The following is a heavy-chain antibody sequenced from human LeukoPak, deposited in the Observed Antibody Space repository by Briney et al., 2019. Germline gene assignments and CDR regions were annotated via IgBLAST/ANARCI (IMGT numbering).Heavy chain of an antibody. CDR3: ARDHYYASGSYSDAFDI. J-gene: IGHJ3*02. D-gene: IGHD3-10*01. Sequence: PSETLSLTCTVSGGSISGYYWSWIRQPAGKGLEWIGRIYSSGSTNFNPSLKSRVTMSVETSKNQFSLKVSSVTAADTAVYYCARDHYYASGSYSDAFDIWGQGTMVTVSS. V-gene: IGHV4-4*07. CDR2: IYSSGST. CDR1: GGSISGYY.